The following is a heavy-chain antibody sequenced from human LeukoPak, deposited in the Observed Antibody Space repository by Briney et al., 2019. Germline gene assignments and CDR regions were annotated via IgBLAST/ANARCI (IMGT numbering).Heavy chain of an antibody. CDR3: ARDPLGHCSSSNCYTRMEFDY. D-gene: IGHD2-2*02. Sequence: PGGSLRLSCAASGFTFSSYGMHWVRQAPGKGLEWVAFIRYDGSNKYYADSVKGRFTISRDNSKNTLYLQMNSLRAEDTAVYYCARDPLGHCSSSNCYTRMEFDYWGQGTLVTVSS. CDR1: GFTFSSYG. CDR2: IRYDGSNK. J-gene: IGHJ4*02. V-gene: IGHV3-30*02.